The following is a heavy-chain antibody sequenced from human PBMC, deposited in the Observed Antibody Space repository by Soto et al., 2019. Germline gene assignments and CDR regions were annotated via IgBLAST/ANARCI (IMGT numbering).Heavy chain of an antibody. J-gene: IGHJ2*01. CDR2: IIPIFGTA. V-gene: IGHV1-69*06. D-gene: IGHD3-22*01. Sequence: QVELVQSGAEVKKPGSSVKVSCQASEDTFRNYAISWVRQAPGHGLEWMGGIIPIFGTANYAQKFQGRVTLTADTSANTVYLELSSLRSEDTAVYYCARTKYDSSAYYYWYLGLWGRGTLVTFSS. CDR1: EDTFRNYA. CDR3: ARTKYDSSAYYYWYLGL.